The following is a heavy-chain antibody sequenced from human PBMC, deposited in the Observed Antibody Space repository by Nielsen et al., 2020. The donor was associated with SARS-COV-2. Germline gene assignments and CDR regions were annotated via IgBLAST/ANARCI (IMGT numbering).Heavy chain of an antibody. CDR1: GFTFSNPW. CDR3: TTAPWDY. J-gene: IGHJ4*02. V-gene: IGHV3-15*01. CDR2: IKSKVDGGTT. Sequence: GGSLRLSCAASGFTFSNPWMNWVRQAPGKGLEWVGRIKSKVDGGTTDYAGPVKGRFTISRDDSKNTLYLQMNSLKTEDTAVYYCTTAPWDYWGQGTLVTVSS.